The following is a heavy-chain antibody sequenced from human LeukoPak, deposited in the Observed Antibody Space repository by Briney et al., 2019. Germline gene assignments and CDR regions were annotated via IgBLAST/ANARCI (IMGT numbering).Heavy chain of an antibody. CDR1: GYTFTGYY. D-gene: IGHD2-2*02. CDR3: ARVTGGRYCSTTSCYMRGWFDP. J-gene: IGHJ5*02. Sequence: SVKVSCKASGYTFTGYYMHWVRQAPGQGLEWMGGIIPVFGTSDYAQKFQGRVTITADESTRTAYMELSSLRSEDTAVYYCARVTGGRYCSTTSCYMRGWFDPWGQGTLVTVSS. CDR2: IIPVFGTS. V-gene: IGHV1-69*13.